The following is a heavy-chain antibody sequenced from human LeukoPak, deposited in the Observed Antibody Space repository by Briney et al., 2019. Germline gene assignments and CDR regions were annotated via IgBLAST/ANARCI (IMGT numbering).Heavy chain of an antibody. CDR1: GGSISSSSYY. V-gene: IGHV4-39*07. CDR3: ARDDHGGWSDY. D-gene: IGHD2-15*01. J-gene: IGHJ4*02. Sequence: PSETLSLTCTVSGGSISSSSYYWGWIRQPPGKGLEWIGSIYYSGSTYYNPSLKSRVTISVDTSKNQFSLKLSSVTAADTAVYYCARDDHGGWSDYWGQGTLVTDSS. CDR2: IYYSGST.